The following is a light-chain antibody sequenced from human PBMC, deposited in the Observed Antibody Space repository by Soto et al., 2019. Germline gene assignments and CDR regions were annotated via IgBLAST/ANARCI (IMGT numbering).Light chain of an antibody. Sequence: DVVMTQSPLSLPVTLGQPASISCRSSQSLIHSDGDTYLNWFQQRPGQSPRRLIYKVSDRDSGVLVRFSRSGSGSDFTLNSSRVEAEVVGVYYCMQGTHWPWTFGQGTEVEIK. V-gene: IGKV2-30*02. CDR2: KVS. J-gene: IGKJ1*01. CDR3: MQGTHWPWT. CDR1: QSLIHSDGDTY.